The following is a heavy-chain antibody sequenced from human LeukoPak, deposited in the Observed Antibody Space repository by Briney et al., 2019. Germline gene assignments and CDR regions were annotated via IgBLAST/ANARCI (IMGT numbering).Heavy chain of an antibody. D-gene: IGHD5-24*01. V-gene: IGHV4-61*02. CDR2: IYTSGST. CDR3: ARSRRLWATSSAGFDY. J-gene: IGHJ4*02. Sequence: PSQTLSLTCTVSGGSLNSSSFYWSWIRQPAGKGLEWIGRIYTSGSTNCNPSLKSRVTISVDTSKNQLSLKLSSVTAADTAVYYCARSRRLWATSSAGFDYWGQGTLVTVSS. CDR1: GGSLNSSSFY.